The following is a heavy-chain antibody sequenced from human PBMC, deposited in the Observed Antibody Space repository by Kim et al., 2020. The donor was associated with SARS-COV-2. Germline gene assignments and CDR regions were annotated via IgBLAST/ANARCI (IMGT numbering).Heavy chain of an antibody. Sequence: SETLSLTCTVSGDSVTSYFWSWIRQPPGEGLEWIGYIHYSGNTNYNPSLKSLLTISVDTSKNQVSLELSSVTAADTAVYYCARRRGGLDIWGQGTMVTVSS. V-gene: IGHV4-59*08. CDR1: GDSVTSYF. J-gene: IGHJ3*02. D-gene: IGHD2-15*01. CDR3: ARRRGGLDI. CDR2: IHYSGNT.